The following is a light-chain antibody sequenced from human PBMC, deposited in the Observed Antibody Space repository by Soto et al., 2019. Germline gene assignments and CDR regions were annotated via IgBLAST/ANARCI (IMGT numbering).Light chain of an antibody. CDR2: DAS. V-gene: IGKV1-5*01. J-gene: IGKJ2*01. Sequence: DIQMTQSPSTLYAAVGDRVTITCRASQSISSWLAWYQQKPGKAPKLLIYDASSLESGVPSMFSGSPSGTEFTLTISSLQPDDFATYYGQQYNSYPYTLGQGTKLEIK. CDR3: QQYNSYPYT. CDR1: QSISSW.